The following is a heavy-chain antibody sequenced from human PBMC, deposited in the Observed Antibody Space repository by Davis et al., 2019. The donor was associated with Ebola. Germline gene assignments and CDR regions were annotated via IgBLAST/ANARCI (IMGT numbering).Heavy chain of an antibody. J-gene: IGHJ4*02. CDR2: ISWNSGSI. CDR3: ARGQLVVTRGLDY. D-gene: IGHD2-21*02. CDR1: GFTFDDYA. Sequence: SLKISCAASGFTFDDYAMHWVRQAPGKGLEWVSGISWNSGSIGYADSVKGRFTISRDNAKNSLYLQMNSLRAEDTALYYCARGQLVVTRGLDYWGQGTLVTVSS. V-gene: IGHV3-9*01.